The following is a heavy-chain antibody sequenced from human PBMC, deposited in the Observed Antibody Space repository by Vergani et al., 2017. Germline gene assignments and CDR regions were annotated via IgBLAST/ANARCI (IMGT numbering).Heavy chain of an antibody. CDR2: IIPIFGTA. Sequence: QVQLVQSGAEVKKPGSSVKVSCKASGGTFSSYAISWVRQAPGQGLEWMGRIIPIFGTANYAQKFQGRVTITADESTSTAYMVLSSLRSEDTAVYYCARVTYDSSGYNHGPAEYFQHWGQGTLVTVSS. CDR1: GGTFSSYA. CDR3: ARVTYDSSGYNHGPAEYFQH. V-gene: IGHV1-69*18. J-gene: IGHJ1*01. D-gene: IGHD3-22*01.